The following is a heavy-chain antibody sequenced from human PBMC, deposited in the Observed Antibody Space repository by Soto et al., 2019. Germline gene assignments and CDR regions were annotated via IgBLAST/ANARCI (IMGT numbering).Heavy chain of an antibody. CDR2: IRGDGGEE. D-gene: IGHD3-22*01. J-gene: IGHJ3*02. V-gene: IGHV3-7*05. Sequence: DVQLMESGGCLVQPGGSLRLSCAASGFTFSYYWMTWVRQAPGKGLEWVANIRGDGGEEHYVDSVKGRFSVSRDNAKESLYLQMNSLRIEATAVYYCARDATYRDSSVYYDVFDIWGQGTMVTVSS. CDR3: ARDATYRDSSVYYDVFDI. CDR1: GFTFSYYW.